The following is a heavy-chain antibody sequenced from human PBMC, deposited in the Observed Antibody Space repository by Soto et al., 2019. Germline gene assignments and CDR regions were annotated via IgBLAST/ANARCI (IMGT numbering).Heavy chain of an antibody. CDR1: GYSFTSYW. Sequence: GESLKISCKGSGYSFTSYWIGWVRQMPGKGLEWMGIIYPGDSDTRYSPSFQGQVTISADKSISTAYLQWSSLKASDTAIYYCVRPDIFSRTSASQYSFVSRGEGPPVTAPQ. J-gene: IGHJ4*02. D-gene: IGHD3-9*01. CDR2: IYPGDSDT. CDR3: VRPDIFSRTSASQYSFVS. V-gene: IGHV5-51*01.